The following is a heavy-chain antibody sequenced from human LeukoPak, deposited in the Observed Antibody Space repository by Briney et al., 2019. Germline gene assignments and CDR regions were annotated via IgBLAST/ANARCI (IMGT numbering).Heavy chain of an antibody. Sequence: GASVKVSCKASGYTFTGYYMHWVRQAPGQGLEWMGWMNPNSGNTGYAQKFQGRVTITRNTSISTAYMELSSLRSEDTAVYYCARLARNCSGGSCYYYYYYMDVWGKGTTVTVSS. CDR3: ARLARNCSGGSCYYYYYYMDV. CDR2: MNPNSGNT. V-gene: IGHV1-8*03. J-gene: IGHJ6*03. CDR1: GYTFTGYY. D-gene: IGHD2-15*01.